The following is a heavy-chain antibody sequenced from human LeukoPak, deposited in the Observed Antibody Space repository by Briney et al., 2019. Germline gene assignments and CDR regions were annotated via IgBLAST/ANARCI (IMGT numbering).Heavy chain of an antibody. D-gene: IGHD6-13*01. V-gene: IGHV1-69*06. CDR3: AREGDSSSWYYFDY. CDR1: GGSFSSYA. Sequence: ASVKVSCKASGGSFSSYAIRWVRQAPGEGLEWMGGIIPIFGTANYAQKFQGRVTITADKSTSTAYMELSSLRSEDTAVYYCAREGDSSSWYYFDYWGQGTLVTVSS. J-gene: IGHJ4*02. CDR2: IIPIFGTA.